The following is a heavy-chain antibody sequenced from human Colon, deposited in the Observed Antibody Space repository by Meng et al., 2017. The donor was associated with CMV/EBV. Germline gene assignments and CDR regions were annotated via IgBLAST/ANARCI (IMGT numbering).Heavy chain of an antibody. J-gene: IGHJ4*02. CDR3: ARGLPVFH. Sequence: RSLTGAVSGCSLSNSYWRWLRQPPGKGLEWIGDINYRGPTNYNPSLKSRVTISVDTSKNQFSLKLTSVTAADTAVYYCARGLPVFHWSQGTLVTVSS. CDR1: GCSLSNSY. CDR2: INYRGPT. D-gene: IGHD2-8*01. V-gene: IGHV4-34*01.